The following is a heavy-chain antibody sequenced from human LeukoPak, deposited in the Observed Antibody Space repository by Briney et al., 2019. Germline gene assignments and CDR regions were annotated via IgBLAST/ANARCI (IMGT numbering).Heavy chain of an antibody. V-gene: IGHV1-3*01. CDR3: ARDDYLLWFDP. J-gene: IGHJ5*02. CDR2: INAGNGNT. Sequence: ASVKVSCKASGYNFISYAMHWVRQAPGQRLEWMGWINAGNGNTKYSQKFQGRVTITRDTSASTAYMELSSLRSEDTAVYYCARDDYLLWFDPWGQGTLVTVSS. D-gene: IGHD2/OR15-2a*01. CDR1: GYNFISYA.